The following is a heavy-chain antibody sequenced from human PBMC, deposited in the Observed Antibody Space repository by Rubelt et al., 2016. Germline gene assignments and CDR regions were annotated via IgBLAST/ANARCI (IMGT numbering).Heavy chain of an antibody. CDR3: ARDPLPVRGVIMTPTH. V-gene: IGHV1-18*01. Sequence: QVQLVQSGAEVKKPGASVKVSCKASGYTFTSYGISWVRQAPGQGLEWMGWISAYNGNTNYAQKPQGRVTMTTATSTSTAYMELRGLRSDDTAVYYCARDPLPVRGVIMTPTHWGQGTLVTVSS. CDR1: GYTFTSYG. CDR2: ISAYNGNT. J-gene: IGHJ4*02. D-gene: IGHD3-10*01.